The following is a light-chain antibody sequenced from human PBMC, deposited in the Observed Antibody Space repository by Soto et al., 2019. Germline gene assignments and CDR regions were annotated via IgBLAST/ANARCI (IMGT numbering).Light chain of an antibody. CDR1: RSDVGGYNS. Sequence: QSALTQPASVSGSPGQSVTISCTGTRSDVGGYNSVSWYQHHPGKAPKLMLYEVAKRPSGVSYRFSGSKSGNTASLTISGLQAADEADYFCSSYTGSMTIVFGSGTKVTVL. V-gene: IGLV2-14*01. CDR3: SSYTGSMTIV. CDR2: EVA. J-gene: IGLJ6*01.